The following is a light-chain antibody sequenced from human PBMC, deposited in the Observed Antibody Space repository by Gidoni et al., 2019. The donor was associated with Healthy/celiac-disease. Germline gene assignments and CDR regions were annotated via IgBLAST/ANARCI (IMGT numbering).Light chain of an antibody. CDR3: GTWDSSLSALV. CDR1: SSNIGNNY. V-gene: IGLV1-51*01. J-gene: IGLJ1*01. CDR2: DNN. Sequence: QSVLTQPPSVSAAPGQKVTISCSGSSSNIGNNYVSWYQQLPGTAPKLLIYDNNKRPSGIPDRFSGSKSGTSATLGSTGLQTGDEADYYCGTWDSSLSALVFGTGTKVTVL.